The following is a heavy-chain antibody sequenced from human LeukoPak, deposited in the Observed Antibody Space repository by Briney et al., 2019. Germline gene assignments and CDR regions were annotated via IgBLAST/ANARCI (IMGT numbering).Heavy chain of an antibody. J-gene: IGHJ4*02. CDR3: ARSGYYDFWSGPPGPHYYFDY. Sequence: ASVKVSCKASGYTFTSYAMNWVRQAPGQGLEWMGWINTNTVNPTYAQGFTGRFVFSLDTSVSTAYLQISSLKAEDTAVYYCARSGYYDFWSGPPGPHYYFDYWGQGTLVTVSS. V-gene: IGHV7-4-1*02. CDR1: GYTFTSYA. D-gene: IGHD3-3*01. CDR2: INTNTVNP.